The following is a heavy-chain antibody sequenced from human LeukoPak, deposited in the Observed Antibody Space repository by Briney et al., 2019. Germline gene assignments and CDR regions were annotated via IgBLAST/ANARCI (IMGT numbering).Heavy chain of an antibody. V-gene: IGHV1-24*01. CDR2: FDPEDGET. CDR1: GYTLTELS. CDR3: ATAPGVPSGPLVVMDWFDP. J-gene: IGHJ5*02. Sequence: GASVKVSCKVSGYTLTELSMHWVRQAPGKGPEWKGGFDPEDGETIYAQKFQGRVTMTEDTSTDTAYMELSSLRSEDTAVYYCATAPGVPSGPLVVMDWFDPWGQGTLVTVSS. D-gene: IGHD3-22*01.